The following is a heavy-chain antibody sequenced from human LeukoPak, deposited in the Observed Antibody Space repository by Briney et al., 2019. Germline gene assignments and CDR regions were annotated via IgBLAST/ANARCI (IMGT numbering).Heavy chain of an antibody. D-gene: IGHD1-7*01. CDR1: GFTFSSYG. J-gene: IGHJ6*03. CDR2: ISYDGSNK. Sequence: GGSLRLSCAASGFTFSSYGMHWVRQAPGKGLEWVAVISYDGSNKYYADSVKGRFTISRDNSKNTLYLQMNSLRAEDTAVYYCAKTQSLSYRYNWNSYYYYYYMDVWGKGTTVTVSS. CDR3: AKTQSLSYRYNWNSYYYYYYMDV. V-gene: IGHV3-30*18.